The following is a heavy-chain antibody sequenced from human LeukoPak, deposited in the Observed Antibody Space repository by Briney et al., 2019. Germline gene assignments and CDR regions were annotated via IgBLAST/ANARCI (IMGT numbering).Heavy chain of an antibody. CDR3: ARVTPVAGHFDY. CDR1: GFTFSDYY. V-gene: IGHV3-11*04. D-gene: IGHD6-19*01. J-gene: IGHJ4*02. CDR2: ISSSGSTI. Sequence: GGSLRLSCAASGFTFSDYYMSWIRQAPGKGLEWVSYISSSGSTIYYADSVKGRFTISRDNSKNTLYLQMNSLRAEDTAVYYCARVTPVAGHFDYWGQGTLVTVSS.